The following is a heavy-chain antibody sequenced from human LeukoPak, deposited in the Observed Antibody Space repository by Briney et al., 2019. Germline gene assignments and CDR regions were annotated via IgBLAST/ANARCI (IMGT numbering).Heavy chain of an antibody. CDR2: ISSRSSTI. J-gene: IGHJ4*02. CDR1: GFAFSTYS. Sequence: GGSLGLSCAASGFAFSTYSMDWVRQAPGKGLEWVSYISSRSSTIYYADSVKGRFTISRDNGKNSLYLQLSNLRDEDTAVYYCARDPTFCSGGLCYDYLDFWGQGTQVTVSS. V-gene: IGHV3-48*02. D-gene: IGHD2-15*01. CDR3: ARDPTFCSGGLCYDYLDF.